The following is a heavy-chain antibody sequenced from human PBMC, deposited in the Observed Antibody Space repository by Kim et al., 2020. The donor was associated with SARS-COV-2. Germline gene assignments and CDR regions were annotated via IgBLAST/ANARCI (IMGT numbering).Heavy chain of an antibody. V-gene: IGHV4-39*01. J-gene: IGHJ4*02. CDR3: ARLRPYYGDYDY. CDR2: IYYSGST. Sequence: SETLSLTCTVSGGSISSSSYYWGWIRQPPGKGLEWIGSIYYSGSTYYNPSLKSRVTISVDTSKNQFSLKLSSVTAADTAVYYCARLRPYYGDYDYWGQG. D-gene: IGHD4-17*01. CDR1: GGSISSSSYY.